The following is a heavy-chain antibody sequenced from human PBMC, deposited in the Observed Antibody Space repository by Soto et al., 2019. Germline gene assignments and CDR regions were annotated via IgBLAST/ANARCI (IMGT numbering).Heavy chain of an antibody. CDR3: ARGRYGDY. J-gene: IGHJ4*02. Sequence: QVHLVQSGAEVRKPGASVKVSCKGSGYTFTSSGIAWVRQAPGQGLEWMGWISAHNDNTNYAQKVQGRVTVTRDTSTSTAYMELRNLRSDDTAVYYCARGRYGDYWGQGALVTVSS. D-gene: IGHD1-1*01. CDR2: ISAHNDNT. V-gene: IGHV1-18*01. CDR1: GYTFTSSG.